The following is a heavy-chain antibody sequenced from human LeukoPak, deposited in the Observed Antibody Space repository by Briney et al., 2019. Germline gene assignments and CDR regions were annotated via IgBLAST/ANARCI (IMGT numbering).Heavy chain of an antibody. J-gene: IGHJ3*02. V-gene: IGHV3-74*01. CDR3: ARGAYYYDSSGSYDAFDI. CDR1: GFTFSSYW. Sequence: GGSLRLSCAASGFTFSSYWMHWVRQAPGKGLVWVSRINSDGSSTSYADSVKGRFTISRDNAKNTLYLQMNSLRAEDTAVYYCARGAYYYDSSGSYDAFDIWGQGTVVTVSS. D-gene: IGHD3-22*01. CDR2: INSDGSST.